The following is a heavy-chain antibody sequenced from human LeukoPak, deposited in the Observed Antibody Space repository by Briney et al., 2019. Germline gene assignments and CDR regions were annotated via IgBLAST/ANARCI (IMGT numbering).Heavy chain of an antibody. Sequence: GGSLRLSCAASGFTFSNYAMSWVRQAPGKGLEWVSSIGGTGHFTYYADSVKGRFTVSRDNSKNTLCLQMNTLKADDTGVYYCAKDVLYSSSTDRWACDYWGQGTLVTVSS. CDR1: GFTFSNYA. CDR2: IGGTGHFT. CDR3: AKDVLYSSSTDRWACDY. V-gene: IGHV3-23*01. J-gene: IGHJ4*02. D-gene: IGHD6-6*01.